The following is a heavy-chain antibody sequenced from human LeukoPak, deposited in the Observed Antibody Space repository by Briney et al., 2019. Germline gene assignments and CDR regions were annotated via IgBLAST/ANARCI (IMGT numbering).Heavy chain of an antibody. CDR2: IKSDGTYI. Sequence: HPGGSLRLSCAASGFTFSDYYMDWVRQAPGKGLVWVSRIKSDGTYITYADSVKGRFTISRDNAKNTLYLQMNSLRAEDTAVYYCARDSSYGYDYWGQGTLVTVSS. V-gene: IGHV3-74*01. CDR1: GFTFSDYY. CDR3: ARDSSYGYDY. J-gene: IGHJ4*02. D-gene: IGHD5-18*01.